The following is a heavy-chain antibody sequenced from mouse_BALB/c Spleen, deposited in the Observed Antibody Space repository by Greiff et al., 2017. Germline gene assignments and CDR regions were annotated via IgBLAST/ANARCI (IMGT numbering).Heavy chain of an antibody. J-gene: IGHJ1*01. V-gene: IGHV1-14*01. CDR1: GYTFTSYV. D-gene: IGHD2-3*01. CDR3: ARSRLLPHWYFDV. Sequence: VQLQQSGPELVKPGASVKMSCKASGYTFTSYVMHWVKQKPGQGLEWIGYINPYNDGTKYNEKFKGKATLTSDKSSSTAYMELSSLTSEDSAVYYCARSRLLPHWYFDVWGAGTTVNVSS. CDR2: INPYNDGT.